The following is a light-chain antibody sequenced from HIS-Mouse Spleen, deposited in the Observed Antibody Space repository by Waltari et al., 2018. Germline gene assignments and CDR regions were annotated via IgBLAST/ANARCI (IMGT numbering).Light chain of an antibody. Sequence: SYELTQPPSVSVSPGQTARITCSGDALPKKYAYWYQQKAGQAPVLVIEEDRKRLSGIPERCSGSSSGTMATLTISRAQVEDEADYYCYSTDSSGNHRVFGGGTKLTVL. CDR2: EDR. CDR3: YSTDSSGNHRV. V-gene: IGLV3-10*01. CDR1: ALPKKY. J-gene: IGLJ2*01.